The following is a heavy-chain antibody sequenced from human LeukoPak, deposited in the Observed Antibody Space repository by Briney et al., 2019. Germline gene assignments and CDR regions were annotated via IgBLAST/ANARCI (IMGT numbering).Heavy chain of an antibody. Sequence: GGSLRLSCVASGFTFSDYYMSWIRQAPGKGLDWVSYISSSTTYTNYADSVKGRFTISRDNAKNSLYLQMNSLRAEDTAAYYCARERGRYFDYWGQGTLVTVSS. CDR1: GFTFSDYY. CDR2: ISSSTTYT. D-gene: IGHD1-14*01. V-gene: IGHV3-11*05. CDR3: ARERGRYFDY. J-gene: IGHJ4*02.